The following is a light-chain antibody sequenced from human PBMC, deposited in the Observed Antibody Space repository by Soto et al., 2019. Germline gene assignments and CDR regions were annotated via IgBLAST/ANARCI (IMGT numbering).Light chain of an antibody. CDR1: QSVSSSY. CDR3: QQYGSSWT. J-gene: IGKJ1*01. Sequence: EIVLTQSPGTLSLSPGERATLSCRASQSVSSSYLAWYQQKPGQAPRLLIYGASSRATGIPDRFSGSGSGXXXXXXXXXXXPEXFAVYYCQQYGSSWTFGQGTKVEIK. V-gene: IGKV3-20*01. CDR2: GAS.